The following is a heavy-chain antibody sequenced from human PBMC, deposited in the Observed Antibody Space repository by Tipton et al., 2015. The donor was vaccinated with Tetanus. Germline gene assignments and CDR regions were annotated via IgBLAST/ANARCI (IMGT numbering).Heavy chain of an antibody. V-gene: IGHV4-59*12. Sequence: LSLTCTVSGGSISGYFWTWIRQPPGKGLECIGYVFYTGITNYNPPFESRVTMSVDTSKNQISLKLSSVTAADTAVYYCARDQRIRFLEPTSFFFNYGMDVWGQGTTVTVSS. CDR1: GGSISGYF. CDR3: ARDQRIRFLEPTSFFFNYGMDV. CDR2: VFYTGIT. D-gene: IGHD3-3*01. J-gene: IGHJ6*02.